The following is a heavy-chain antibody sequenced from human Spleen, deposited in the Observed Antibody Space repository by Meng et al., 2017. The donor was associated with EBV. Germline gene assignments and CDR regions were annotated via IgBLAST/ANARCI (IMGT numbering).Heavy chain of an antibody. CDR3: ARGSSGYFSIDL. D-gene: IGHD3-22*01. V-gene: IGHV4-4*03. CDR2: IFHSGNT. CDR1: GDSISSNW. J-gene: IGHJ5*02. Sequence: HRPEPGPGLLNPPGTLSLPCAVSGDSISSNWWSWVRQPPGKGLEWIGEIFHSGNTNYNPSLKSRVALSVDKSKNQISLNLNSVTAADTALYYCARGSSGYFSIDLWGQGTLVTVSS.